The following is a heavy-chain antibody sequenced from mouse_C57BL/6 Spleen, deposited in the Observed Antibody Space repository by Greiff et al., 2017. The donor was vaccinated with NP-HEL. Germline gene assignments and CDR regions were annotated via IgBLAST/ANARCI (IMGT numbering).Heavy chain of an antibody. CDR3: ARSGVYYAMDY. J-gene: IGHJ4*01. D-gene: IGHD3-1*01. Sequence: QVQLKQSGAELVRPGASVTLSCKASGYTFTDYAMPWVKQTPVNGLEWIGAIDPETGGTAYNHKLKGKAILTADKAYSTAYLELRSLTSEDSAVYYCARSGVYYAMDYWGQGTSVTVSS. CDR1: GYTFTDYA. V-gene: IGHV1-15*01. CDR2: IDPETGGT.